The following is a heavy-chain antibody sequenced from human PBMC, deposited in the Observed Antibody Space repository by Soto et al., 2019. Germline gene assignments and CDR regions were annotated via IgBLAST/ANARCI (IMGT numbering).Heavy chain of an antibody. CDR2: INGGNGDT. D-gene: IGHD2-2*01. Sequence: ASVMVSCKASGYTFTGYAIHWVRQAPGQRHEGMGWINGGNGDTKYSQKFQGRVTITRDTSASTAYMELTSLGSEDTAVYHCARGYCSSTSCQYYFDFWGQGTLVTVSS. CDR3: ARGYCSSTSCQYYFDF. J-gene: IGHJ4*02. V-gene: IGHV1-3*01. CDR1: GYTFTGYA.